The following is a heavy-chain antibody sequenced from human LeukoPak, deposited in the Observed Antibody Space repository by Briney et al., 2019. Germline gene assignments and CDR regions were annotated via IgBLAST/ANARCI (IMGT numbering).Heavy chain of an antibody. J-gene: IGHJ6*03. CDR3: ARAHYSNGPPYYFYYYMDV. Sequence: QPGRSLRLSCAASGFTFNSYGMHWVRQSPGKGLESVAVIYYDGSNKYYADSVKGRFTISRDNSKNTLDLQMNSLRADDTAVYYCARAHYSNGPPYYFYYYMDVWGKGTTVTVSS. CDR2: IYYDGSNK. D-gene: IGHD4-11*01. CDR1: GFTFNSYG. V-gene: IGHV3-33*01.